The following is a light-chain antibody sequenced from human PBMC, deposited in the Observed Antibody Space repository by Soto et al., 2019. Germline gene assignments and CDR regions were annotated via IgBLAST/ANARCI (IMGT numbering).Light chain of an antibody. Sequence: QLTPSHSSLSASVGDISPITCRASQSISSWLAWYQQKPGKAPKLLIYDASSLESGVPSRFSGSGSGTEFTLTISSLQPDDFATYYCQQYNSYSLTVGQGTKVDIK. CDR3: QQYNSYSLT. CDR2: DAS. V-gene: IGKV1-5*01. J-gene: IGKJ1*01. CDR1: QSISSW.